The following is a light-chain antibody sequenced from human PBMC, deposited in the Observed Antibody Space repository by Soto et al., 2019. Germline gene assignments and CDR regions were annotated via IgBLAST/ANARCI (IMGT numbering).Light chain of an antibody. Sequence: AIRMTQSPSSFAASTGDRVTITCRASQGISSYLAWYQQKPGKAPKLLIYAASTLQSGVPSRFSGSGSGTDFTLTISCLQSEYFATYYCQQYYSYPHTFGQGTTVEI. J-gene: IGKJ1*01. CDR3: QQYYSYPHT. V-gene: IGKV1-8*01. CDR1: QGISSY. CDR2: AAS.